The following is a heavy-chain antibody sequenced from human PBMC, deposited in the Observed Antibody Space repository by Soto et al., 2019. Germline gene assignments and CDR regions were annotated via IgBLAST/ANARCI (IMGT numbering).Heavy chain of an antibody. J-gene: IGHJ4*02. Sequence: QVQLVQSGSEVKKPGSSVKVSCKASGGSFSSNPISWVRQAPGQGLEWMAGIIPIFATVHYAQKFHGRVTITADESTSTAYMELTSLRSEDTAVYSCARGGRGYSSAPRYYFDYWGQGTLVTVSS. CDR2: IIPIFATV. CDR1: GGSFSSNP. V-gene: IGHV1-69*01. CDR3: ARGGRGYSSAPRYYFDY. D-gene: IGHD5-18*01.